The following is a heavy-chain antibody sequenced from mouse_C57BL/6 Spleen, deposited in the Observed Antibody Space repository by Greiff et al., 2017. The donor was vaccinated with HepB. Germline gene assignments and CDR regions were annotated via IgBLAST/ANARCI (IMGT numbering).Heavy chain of an antibody. J-gene: IGHJ4*01. CDR2: ISDGGSYT. Sequence: VQLKESGGGLVKPGGSLKLSCAASGFTFSSYAMSWVRQTPEKRLEWVATISDGGSYTYYPDNVKGRFTISRDNAKNNLYLQMSHLKSEDTAMYYCAREATGNAMDYWGQGTSVTVSS. V-gene: IGHV5-4*01. CDR3: AREATGNAMDY. CDR1: GFTFSSYA.